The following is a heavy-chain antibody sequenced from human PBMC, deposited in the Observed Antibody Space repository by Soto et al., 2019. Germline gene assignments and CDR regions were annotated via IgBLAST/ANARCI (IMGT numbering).Heavy chain of an antibody. CDR1: GFNFGNYA. V-gene: IGHV3-23*01. D-gene: IGHD2-8*01. CDR2: ISNSGGST. Sequence: VGSLRLSCASSGFNFGNYAMSWVRQAPGKGLEWVSSISNSGGSTYYADSVKGRFTISRDNSKNTVYLQMNSLRAEDTAVYYCAKGTLSYYAMDVRGQGNTVT. CDR3: AKGTLSYYAMDV. J-gene: IGHJ6*02.